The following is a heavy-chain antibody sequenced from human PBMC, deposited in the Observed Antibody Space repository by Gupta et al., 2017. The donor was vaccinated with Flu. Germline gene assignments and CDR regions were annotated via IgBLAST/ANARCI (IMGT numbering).Heavy chain of an antibody. CDR3: GRGPSGYNDY. J-gene: IGHJ4*02. V-gene: IGHV3-53*01. D-gene: IGHD3-3*01. CDR2: IYGGGGT. Sequence: MSWVRQAPGKGLEWISVIYGGGGTQYAESVRGRFTISRDESQNTLSLHMSILRADDTAVYYCGRGPSGYNDYWGRGTLVTVSS.